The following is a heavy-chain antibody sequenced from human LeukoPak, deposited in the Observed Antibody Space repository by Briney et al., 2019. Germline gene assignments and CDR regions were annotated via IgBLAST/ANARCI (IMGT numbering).Heavy chain of an antibody. CDR3: ATSGGYYYYMDV. D-gene: IGHD6-19*01. J-gene: IGHJ6*03. Sequence: PGGSLRLSCAASGFTFSSYGMHWVRQAPGKGLEWGVVIWYDGSNKYYADSVKGRFTISRDNSKDTLHLQMNRLRAEAPAVSYWATSGGYYYYMDVWGKGTAVTVSS. CDR1: GFTFSSYG. V-gene: IGHV3-33*01. CDR2: IWYDGSNK.